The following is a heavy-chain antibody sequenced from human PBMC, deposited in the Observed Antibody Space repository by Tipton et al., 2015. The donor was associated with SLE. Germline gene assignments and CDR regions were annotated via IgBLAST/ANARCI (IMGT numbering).Heavy chain of an antibody. D-gene: IGHD3-10*01. CDR1: GYSISAGYY. Sequence: GLVKPSETLSLKCAVSGYSISAGYYWGWVRQPPGKGLEWIGAIYYSGTTFYNPSFKSRVTISVDTSKNEFFLKMSSVTAADTAVYFCARVKGSGKRNWFDPWGQGTLVTVSS. CDR3: ARVKGSGKRNWFDP. CDR2: IYYSGTT. J-gene: IGHJ5*02. V-gene: IGHV4-38-2*01.